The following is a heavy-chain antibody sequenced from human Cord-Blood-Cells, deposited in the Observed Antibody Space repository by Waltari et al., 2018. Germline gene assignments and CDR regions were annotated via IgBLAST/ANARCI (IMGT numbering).Heavy chain of an antibody. J-gene: IGHJ4*02. CDR2: IYYSGST. Sequence: QVQLQESGPGLVKPSQTLSLTCTVPGGSISSGGYYWSWIRQHPGKGLESIGYIYYSGSTYYNPSLKSRVTISVDTSKNQFSLKLSSVTAADTAVYYCARAYSSSSGVEIDYWGQGTLVTVSS. D-gene: IGHD6-6*01. CDR3: ARAYSSSSGVEIDY. CDR1: GGSISSGGYY. V-gene: IGHV4-31*03.